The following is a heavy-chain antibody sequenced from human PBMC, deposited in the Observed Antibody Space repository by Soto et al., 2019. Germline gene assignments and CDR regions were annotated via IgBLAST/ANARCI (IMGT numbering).Heavy chain of an antibody. J-gene: IGHJ2*01. D-gene: IGHD2-21*01. CDR2: IKQDESEK. V-gene: IGHV3-7*01. CDR1: GFTFSRYW. CDR3: ARGASYSDL. Sequence: EVELVESGGGLVQPGGSLRLSCAASGFTFSRYWMTWVRQAPGKGLEWVANIKQDESEKYYVNSVKGRFTISRDNANSSLYLQMSSLSAEDTAVYYCARGASYSDLWGRGTLVTVSS.